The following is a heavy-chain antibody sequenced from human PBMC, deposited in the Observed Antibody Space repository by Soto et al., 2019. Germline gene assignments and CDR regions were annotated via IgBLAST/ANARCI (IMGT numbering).Heavy chain of an antibody. CDR2: TRPNNGNT. Sequence: VASVKVSCKASGYTFSIYGINWVRQAPGQGLEWMGWTRPNNGNTRYAQNLQGRVTMTTDTSTSTAYMDLRSLRPDDTAVYYCVRDLDGSGSYYTDYWGQGTLVTVSS. CDR1: GYTFSIYG. CDR3: VRDLDGSGSYYTDY. D-gene: IGHD3-10*01. V-gene: IGHV1-18*01. J-gene: IGHJ4*02.